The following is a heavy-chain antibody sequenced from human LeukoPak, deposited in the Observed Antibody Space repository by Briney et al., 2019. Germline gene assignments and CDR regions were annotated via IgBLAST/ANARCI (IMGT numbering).Heavy chain of an antibody. CDR3: ARATYYYDSSGYYVLYFDN. Sequence: GGSLRLSCAASGFTVSSNYMSWVRQAPGKGLEWVSVIYSGGSTYYADSVKGRFTISRDNSKNTLYLQMNSLRAEDTAVYYCARATYYYDSSGYYVLYFDNWGQGTLVTVSS. V-gene: IGHV3-53*01. J-gene: IGHJ4*02. CDR2: IYSGGST. D-gene: IGHD3-22*01. CDR1: GFTVSSNY.